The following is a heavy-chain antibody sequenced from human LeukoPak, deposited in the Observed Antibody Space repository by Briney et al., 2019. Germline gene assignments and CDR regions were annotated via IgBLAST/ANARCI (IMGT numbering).Heavy chain of an antibody. CDR1: GYSFTSYW. CDR3: ARLPPAAATSEYFQH. Sequence: GESLKISCKGSGYSFTSYWIGWVRQMPGKGLEWMGIIYPGDSDTRYSPSFQGQVTISADKSISTAYLQWSSLKASDTAMYYCARLPPAAATSEYFQHWGQGTLVTVSS. CDR2: IYPGDSDT. J-gene: IGHJ1*01. V-gene: IGHV5-51*01. D-gene: IGHD6-13*01.